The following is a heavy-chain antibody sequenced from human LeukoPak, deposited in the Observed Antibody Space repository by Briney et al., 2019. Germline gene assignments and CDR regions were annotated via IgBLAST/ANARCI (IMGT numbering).Heavy chain of an antibody. J-gene: IGHJ6*02. CDR2: IASGSNSI. Sequence: GGSLRLSCAASGFTFNNYGMSWVRQAPGKGLEWVSYIASGSNSIYYAGSVKGRFTISRDNAENSLYLQMSSLRAEDTAVYYCARDVGYGYFYYYGMDVWGQGTTATVSS. CDR3: ARDVGYGYFYYYGMDV. D-gene: IGHD6-13*01. CDR1: GFTFNNYG. V-gene: IGHV3-48*01.